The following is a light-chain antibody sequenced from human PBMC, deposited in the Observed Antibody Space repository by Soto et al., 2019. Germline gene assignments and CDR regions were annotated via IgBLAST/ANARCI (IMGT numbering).Light chain of an antibody. V-gene: IGLV2-14*01. CDR3: SSYSSTSTLVV. CDR2: DVN. J-gene: IGLJ3*02. CDR1: SSDIGSYNS. Sequence: QSALTQPASVSGSPGQSIIISCNGTSSDIGSYNSVSWYQQRPGKAPKLMIYDVNGRPSGISNRFSGSKSDNTASLTISGLQAEDEADYYCSSYSSTSTLVVFGGGTKLTVL.